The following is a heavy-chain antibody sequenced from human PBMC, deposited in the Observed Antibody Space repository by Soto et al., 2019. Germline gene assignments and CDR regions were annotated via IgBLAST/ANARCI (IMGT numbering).Heavy chain of an antibody. CDR2: ISYDGSNK. CDR3: ATGLGELSGLDAFDI. CDR1: GFTFSSYG. Sequence: GGSLRLSCAASGFTFSSYGMHWVRQAPGKGLEWVAVISYDGSNKYYADSVKGRFTISRDNSKNTLYLQWSSLKASDTAMYYCATGLGELSGLDAFDIWGQGTMVTVSS. D-gene: IGHD3-10*01. J-gene: IGHJ3*02. V-gene: IGHV3-30*03.